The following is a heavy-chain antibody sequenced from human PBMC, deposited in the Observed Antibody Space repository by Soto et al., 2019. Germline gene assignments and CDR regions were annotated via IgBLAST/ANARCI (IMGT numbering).Heavy chain of an antibody. CDR3: ARGVSAGVGY. D-gene: IGHD3-10*01. Sequence: GASVKVSCKTSGYSFTSLYINWVRQTAGQGLEWMGWMQPSTGRTGYAQKCQGRVTITRDTSINTAYMELTTLTSDDTAVYYCARGVSAGVGYWGQGTLVTVSP. V-gene: IGHV1-8*01. J-gene: IGHJ4*02. CDR2: MQPSTGRT. CDR1: GYSFTSLY.